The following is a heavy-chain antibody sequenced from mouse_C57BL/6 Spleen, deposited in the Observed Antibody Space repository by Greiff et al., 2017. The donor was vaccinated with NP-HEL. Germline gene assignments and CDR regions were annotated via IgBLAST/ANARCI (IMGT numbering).Heavy chain of an antibody. D-gene: IGHD2-4*01. CDR2: INPNNGGT. J-gene: IGHJ3*01. Sequence: VQLQQSGPELVKPGASVKIPCKASGYTFTDYNMDWVKQSHGKSLEWIGDINPNNGGTIYNQKFKGKATLTVDKSSSTAYMELRSLTSEDTAVYYCARSDDYDPFAYWGQGTLVTVSA. V-gene: IGHV1-18*01. CDR1: GYTFTDYN. CDR3: ARSDDYDPFAY.